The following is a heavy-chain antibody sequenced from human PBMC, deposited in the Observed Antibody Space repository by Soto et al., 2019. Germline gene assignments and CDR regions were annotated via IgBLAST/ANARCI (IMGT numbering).Heavy chain of an antibody. CDR1: GGAFSNYA. CDR2: IVPVFPSV. J-gene: IGHJ6*02. Sequence: QVQLVQSGAEVKRPGSSVKVSCKASGGAFSNYAIYWVRQAPGQGLEWLGAIVPVFPSVYYAPKFQGRLTITADASTKTVYMMLTSLKSEDTAVYYCAREMPSTAAAYFYYGLDVWGQGTSVTVSS. V-gene: IGHV1-69*01. D-gene: IGHD6-13*01. CDR3: AREMPSTAAAYFYYGLDV.